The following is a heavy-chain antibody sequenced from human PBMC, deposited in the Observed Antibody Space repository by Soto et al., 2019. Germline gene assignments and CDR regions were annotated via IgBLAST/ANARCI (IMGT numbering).Heavy chain of an antibody. V-gene: IGHV4-59*01. D-gene: IGHD3-10*01. CDR1: GGSISSYY. Sequence: SETLSLTCTVSGGSISSYYWNWIRQPPGKGLEWIGFIYYSGSTNYNPSLRSRVTISVDTSKNQFSLRLSSVTAADTAVYYCAGHLRGGGFDIWAQGTMVTV. J-gene: IGHJ3*02. CDR2: IYYSGST. CDR3: AGHLRGGGFDI.